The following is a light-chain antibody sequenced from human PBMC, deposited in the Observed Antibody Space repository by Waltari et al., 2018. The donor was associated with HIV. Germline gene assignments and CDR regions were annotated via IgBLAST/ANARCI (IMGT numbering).Light chain of an antibody. V-gene: IGKV3-20*01. J-gene: IGKJ2*01. CDR3: QQYGNSPYT. Sequence: EVVLTQSPATLSLSPGERATLSCRASQSVSDYLAWYQQKPGQAPRLLIYVTSRRATGIPDRFSGSGSGTDFTLTISRLEPEDLAVYYCQQYGNSPYTFGQGTKLEIK. CDR1: QSVSDY. CDR2: VTS.